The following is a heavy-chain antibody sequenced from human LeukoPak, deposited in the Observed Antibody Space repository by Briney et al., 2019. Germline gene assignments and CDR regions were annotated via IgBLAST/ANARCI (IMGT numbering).Heavy chain of an antibody. CDR3: ARVAAKTVEY. J-gene: IGHJ4*02. V-gene: IGHV4-39*07. CDR2: IYYSGKT. Sequence: SETLSLTCTVSGGSIGRSSYYWGWIRQPPGKGLEWIGNIYYSGKTDYNPSLKSRVTISVDTSKIQFSPKLSSVTAADTAVYYCARVAAKTVEYWGQGTLVTVSS. CDR1: GGSIGRSSYY. D-gene: IGHD2-15*01.